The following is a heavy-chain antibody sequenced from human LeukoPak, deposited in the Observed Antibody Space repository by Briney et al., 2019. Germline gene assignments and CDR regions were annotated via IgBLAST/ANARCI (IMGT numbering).Heavy chain of an antibody. V-gene: IGHV4-61*01. D-gene: IGHD1-26*01. CDR2: IYYSGST. Sequence: SETLSLTCTVSGGSVSSGSYYWSWIRQPPGKGLEWIGYIYYSGSTNYNPSLKSRVTISVDTSKNQFSLKLSSVTAADTALYYCAYSGSYGHLGYWGQGIPDTVSS. J-gene: IGHJ4*02. CDR3: AYSGSYGHLGY. CDR1: GGSVSSGSYY.